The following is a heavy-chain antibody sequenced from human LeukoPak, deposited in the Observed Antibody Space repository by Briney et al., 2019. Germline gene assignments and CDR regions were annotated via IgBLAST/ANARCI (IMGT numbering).Heavy chain of an antibody. CDR3: ARGRVSSSTWYSPYYYFLYMDF. CDR1: GFTISSYY. CDR2: VYNTGST. D-gene: IGHD1-1*01. Sequence: ESLTLTCTASGFTISSYYMTWIRQPPGKGLEWIGFVYNTGSTKFKDSVNGRFSISRDTSNNFLSLRLRSVTAEDTAVYFCARGRVSSSTWYSPYYYFLYMDFWGKGATVTVSS. V-gene: IGHV4-4*08. J-gene: IGHJ6*03.